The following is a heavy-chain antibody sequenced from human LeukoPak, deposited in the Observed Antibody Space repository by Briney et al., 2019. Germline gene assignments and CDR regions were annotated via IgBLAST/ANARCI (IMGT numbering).Heavy chain of an antibody. V-gene: IGHV4-4*02. D-gene: IGHD6-13*01. CDR2: IYHSGST. CDR1: GGSISSSNW. J-gene: IGHJ6*02. CDR3: ARDGYSSSYYYYGMDV. Sequence: SETLSLTCAVSGGSISSSNWWSWVRQPPGKGLEWIGEIYHSGSTNYNPSLKSRVTISVDTSKNQFSLKLGSVTAADTAVYYCARDGYSSSYYYYGMDVWGQGTTVTVSS.